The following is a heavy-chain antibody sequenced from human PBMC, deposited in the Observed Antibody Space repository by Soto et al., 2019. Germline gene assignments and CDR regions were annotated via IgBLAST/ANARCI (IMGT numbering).Heavy chain of an antibody. CDR3: ASSDSGSPTLDY. Sequence: SETLSLTCTVSGGSISSGGYYWSWIRQHPGKGLEWIGYIYYSGSTYYNPSLKSRVTISVDTSKNQFSLKLSSVTAADTAVYYCASSDSGSPTLDYWGQGTLVTVSS. V-gene: IGHV4-31*03. J-gene: IGHJ4*02. CDR2: IYYSGST. CDR1: GGSISSGGYY. D-gene: IGHD1-26*01.